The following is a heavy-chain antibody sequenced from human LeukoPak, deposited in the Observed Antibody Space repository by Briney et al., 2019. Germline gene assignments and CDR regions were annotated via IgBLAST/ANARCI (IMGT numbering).Heavy chain of an antibody. D-gene: IGHD1-26*01. CDR1: GFTLSTYG. CDR3: GAGRFMDV. V-gene: IGHV3-30*02. J-gene: IGHJ6*03. CDR2: IRYDGGNK. Sequence: GGSLRLSCAASGFTLSTYGMHWVRQAPGKGLEWVAFIRYDGGNKYYADSVKGRFTISRDNSKNTLYLQMNSLRAEDTAVYYSGAGRFMDVWGKGTTVTVSS.